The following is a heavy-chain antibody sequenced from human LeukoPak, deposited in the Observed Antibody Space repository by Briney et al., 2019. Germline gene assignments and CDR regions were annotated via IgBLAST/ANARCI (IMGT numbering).Heavy chain of an antibody. J-gene: IGHJ4*02. CDR1: GFTFSSYS. CDR3: ARDSLNWGDFDY. Sequence: GGSLRLSCAASGFTFSSYSMNWVRQAPGKGLEWVSSISSSSSYIYYADSVKGRFTISRDNAKNSLYLQMNSLRAEDTAVYYCARDSLNWGDFDYWGQGTLVTVSS. D-gene: IGHD7-27*01. CDR2: ISSSSSYI. V-gene: IGHV3-21*01.